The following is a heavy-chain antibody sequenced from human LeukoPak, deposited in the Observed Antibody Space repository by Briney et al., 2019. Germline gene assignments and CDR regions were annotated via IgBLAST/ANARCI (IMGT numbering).Heavy chain of an antibody. Sequence: GGSLRLSCAASGFTFSSYAMSWVRQAPGKGLEWVSAISGSGGSTYYADSVKGRFTISRDNYKNTLYLQMNSRRAEDTAVYYCAKDSVAVAGYFDYWGQGTLVTVSS. CDR1: GFTFSSYA. CDR3: AKDSVAVAGYFDY. V-gene: IGHV3-23*01. CDR2: ISGSGGST. D-gene: IGHD6-19*01. J-gene: IGHJ4*02.